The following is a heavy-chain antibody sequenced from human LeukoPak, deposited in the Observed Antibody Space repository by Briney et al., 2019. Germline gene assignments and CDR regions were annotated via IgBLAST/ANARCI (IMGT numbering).Heavy chain of an antibody. V-gene: IGHV3-30*03. D-gene: IGHD3-22*01. CDR2: IASDGRDK. Sequence: GGSLRLSCTASGFTFSRYGMHWVRQAPGKGLEWVAVIASDGRDKHYVDSVKGRFTISRENSKNTLYLQMNSLRAEDTAVYYCARDERDYYDSSGYKLPLWGQGTLVTVSS. CDR1: GFTFSRYG. J-gene: IGHJ4*02. CDR3: ARDERDYYDSSGYKLPL.